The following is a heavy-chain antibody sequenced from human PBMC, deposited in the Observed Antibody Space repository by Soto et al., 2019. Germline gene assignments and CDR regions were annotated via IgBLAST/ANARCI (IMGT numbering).Heavy chain of an antibody. CDR2: VFYTGFT. CDR3: ASSQKGYNWNYFDH. CDR1: VGSSSGSYYY. Sequence: PSETLSLTCAVSVGSSSGSYYYWGWLLQSPGRGPEWIGSVFYTGFTSYNPSLESRVSVSVDTSKNQFSLKVSAVTAADTAVYYCASSQKGYNWNYFDHWGQGALVTVSS. D-gene: IGHD1-20*01. J-gene: IGHJ4*02. V-gene: IGHV4-39*01.